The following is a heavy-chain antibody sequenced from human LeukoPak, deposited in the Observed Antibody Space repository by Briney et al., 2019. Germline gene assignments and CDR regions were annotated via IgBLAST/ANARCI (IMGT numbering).Heavy chain of an antibody. V-gene: IGHV3-30*04. CDR1: GFTFSSYA. CDR3: ARDHLRYFDWLLPGY. J-gene: IGHJ4*02. D-gene: IGHD3-9*01. CDR2: ISYDGSNK. Sequence: PGGSLRLSCAASGFTFSSYAMLWVRQAPGKGVEWVAVISYDGSNKYYADSVKGRFTISRDNSKNTLYLQMNSLRAEDTAVYYCARDHLRYFDWLLPGYWGQGTLVTVSS.